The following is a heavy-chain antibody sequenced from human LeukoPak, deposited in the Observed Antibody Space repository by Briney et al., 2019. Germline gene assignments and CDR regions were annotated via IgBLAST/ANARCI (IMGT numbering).Heavy chain of an antibody. CDR1: GFSLSNARMG. Sequence: SGPTLVKPTENLTLTCTVSGFSLSNARMGVSWIRQPPGKALEWLAHIFSYDEKSYSTSLKSRLTISKHTSKSQVVLTMTNMAPVDTATYYCARGFTYNDFWSGYYPNRFDPWGQGTLVTVSS. D-gene: IGHD3-3*01. CDR2: IFSYDEK. J-gene: IGHJ5*02. CDR3: ARGFTYNDFWSGYYPNRFDP. V-gene: IGHV2-26*01.